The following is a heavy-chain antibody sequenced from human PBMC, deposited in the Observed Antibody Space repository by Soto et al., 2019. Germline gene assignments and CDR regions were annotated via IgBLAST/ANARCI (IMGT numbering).Heavy chain of an antibody. Sequence: SETLSLTCAVYGGSFSGYYWSWIRQPPGKGLEWIGEINHCGSTNYNPSLKSRVTISVDTSKNQFSLKLSSVTAADTAVYYCARGRPYYDILTGYYKGPPFDYWGQGTLVTVSS. V-gene: IGHV4-34*01. CDR2: INHCGST. CDR1: GGSFSGYY. J-gene: IGHJ4*02. D-gene: IGHD3-9*01. CDR3: ARGRPYYDILTGYYKGPPFDY.